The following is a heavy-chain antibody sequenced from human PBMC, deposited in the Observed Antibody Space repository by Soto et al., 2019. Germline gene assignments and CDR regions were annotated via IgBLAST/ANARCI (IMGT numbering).Heavy chain of an antibody. CDR2: LIPVFDTP. CDR3: ASTPVTGRYSYYGMDA. CDR1: SFYA. J-gene: IGHJ6*02. V-gene: IGHV1-69*01. D-gene: IGHD4-4*01. Sequence: QVPPLQSGYEVKKPGSSVRLSCKTGSFYAVSWLRQAHGQGLEWMGGLIPVFDTPSYAQKFQRRVTITADESKSTAYMELSSLRSEDTALYYCASTPVTGRYSYYGMDAWDQGIAVTVSS.